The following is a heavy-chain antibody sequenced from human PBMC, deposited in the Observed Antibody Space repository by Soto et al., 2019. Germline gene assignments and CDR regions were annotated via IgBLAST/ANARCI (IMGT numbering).Heavy chain of an antibody. CDR3: ARLGGYYQSLDT. Sequence: SETLSLTCTVSGGSISSGDYYWGWIRQPPGKGLEWIGYVYYTGATTYSPSLKSRVTISVDTSMNQISLKLSSVTAADTAFYYCARLGGYYQSLDTWGQGTLVTVSS. CDR1: GGSISSGDYY. J-gene: IGHJ5*02. V-gene: IGHV4-61*05. CDR2: VYYTGAT. D-gene: IGHD3-22*01.